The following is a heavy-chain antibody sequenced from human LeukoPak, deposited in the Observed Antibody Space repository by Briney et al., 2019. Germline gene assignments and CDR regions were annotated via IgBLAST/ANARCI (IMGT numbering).Heavy chain of an antibody. D-gene: IGHD3-10*01. V-gene: IGHV3-23*01. CDR3: ARELLWFGELPYYRDV. CDR1: GFTLSSYA. J-gene: IGHJ6*03. Sequence: GGSLRLSCAASGFTLSSYAMSWVRQGPGKGLEWVSAISVSGNTYHADSVKGRFTISRDNAKNSLYLQMNSLRAEDTAVYYCARELLWFGELPYYRDVWGKGTTVTISS. CDR2: ISVSGNT.